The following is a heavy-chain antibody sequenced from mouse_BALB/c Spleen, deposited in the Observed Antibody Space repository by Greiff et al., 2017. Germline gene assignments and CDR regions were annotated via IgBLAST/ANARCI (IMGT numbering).Heavy chain of an antibody. J-gene: IGHJ2*01. CDR2: IYPGDGDT. Sequence: QVQLQQSGAELARPGASVKLSCKASGYTFTSYWMQWVKQRPGQGLEWIGAIYPGDGDTRYTQKFKGKATLTADKSSSTAYMQLSSLASEDSAVYYCARWQLAADYWGQGTTLTVSS. D-gene: IGHD4-1*02. CDR3: ARWQLAADY. V-gene: IGHV1-87*01. CDR1: GYTFTSYW.